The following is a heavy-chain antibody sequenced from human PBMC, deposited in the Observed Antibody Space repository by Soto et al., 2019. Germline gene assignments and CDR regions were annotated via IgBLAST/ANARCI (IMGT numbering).Heavy chain of an antibody. V-gene: IGHV3-30*18. J-gene: IGHJ4*02. CDR2: ISQDGSNK. CDR3: AKGRVKGGAVAGLVEY. CDR1: GFTFSSYG. Sequence: QVQLVESGGGVVQPGRSLRLSCATSGFTFSSYGMHWVRQAPGKGLEWVAIISQDGSNKYYADSVKGRFTISSDNSKNTLYLQVTSLRVEDTAGYSFAKGRVKGGAVAGLVEYWGQGTLVTVSS. D-gene: IGHD6-19*01.